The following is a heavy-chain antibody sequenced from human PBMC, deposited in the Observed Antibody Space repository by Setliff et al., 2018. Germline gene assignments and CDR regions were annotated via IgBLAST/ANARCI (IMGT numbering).Heavy chain of an antibody. CDR2: ISASNGDT. V-gene: IGHV1-18*04. D-gene: IGHD1-7*01. J-gene: IGHJ4*02. Sequence: ASVKVSCKTSGYGFTSHYFHWVRQAPGQGLEWMGWISASNGDTNYAENLQGRVTMTTDISTSTAYMELRSLRSDDTAVYYCARDEDRNEMEIQGYWGQGTRVTVSS. CDR3: ARDEDRNEMEIQGY. CDR1: GYGFTSHY.